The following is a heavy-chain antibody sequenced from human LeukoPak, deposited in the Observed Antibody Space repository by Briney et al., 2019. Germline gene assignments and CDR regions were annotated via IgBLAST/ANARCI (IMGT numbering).Heavy chain of an antibody. J-gene: IGHJ4*02. CDR2: IYFSGNT. D-gene: IGHD1-26*01. CDR1: GGSLNPYY. CDR3: ARTSASGATYFDY. Sequence: SETLSLTCTVSGGSLNPYYWSWIRQPAGKGLEWIGRIYFSGNTHYIPSLQSRVTISVDTSKNQFSLKLSSVPAADTAVYYCARTSASGATYFDYWGQGALVTVSS. V-gene: IGHV4-4*07.